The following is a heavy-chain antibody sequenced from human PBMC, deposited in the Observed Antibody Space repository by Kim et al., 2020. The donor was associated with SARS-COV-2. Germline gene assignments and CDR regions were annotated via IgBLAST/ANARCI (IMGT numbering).Heavy chain of an antibody. D-gene: IGHD1-26*01. V-gene: IGHV3-7*01. J-gene: IGHJ4*02. CDR2: IKQDGSET. CDR1: GFTFSTYW. Sequence: GGSLRLSCAASGFTFSTYWMRWVRQAPGKGLEWVANIKQDGSETYYVDSVKGRFTVSRDNAKNSVYLQMNRLRAGDTAVYYCASGTYSSTPNGYFDHWGQGTLVTVSS. CDR3: ASGTYSSTPNGYFDH.